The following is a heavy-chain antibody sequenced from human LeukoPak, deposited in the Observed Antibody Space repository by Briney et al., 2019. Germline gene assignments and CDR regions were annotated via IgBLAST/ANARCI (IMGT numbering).Heavy chain of an antibody. CDR2: ISSGSGTI. Sequence: GGSLRLSCAASGFTFSSYSMNWVRQAPGKGLEWVSYISSGSGTIYYADSVKGRYTISRDNAKNSLYLQMTSLRAEDTAVYYCAREGYYYYYMDVWGKGTTVTVSS. V-gene: IGHV3-48*01. CDR1: GFTFSSYS. J-gene: IGHJ6*03. CDR3: AREGYYYYYMDV.